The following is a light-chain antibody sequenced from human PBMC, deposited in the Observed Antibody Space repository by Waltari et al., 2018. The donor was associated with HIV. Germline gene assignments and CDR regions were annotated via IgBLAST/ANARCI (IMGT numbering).Light chain of an antibody. CDR1: QSIGSW. Sequence: DIQMTQFHSSLSASTGDRVTLTCRASQSIGSWLAWYQQKPGKAPKLLIYKASDLESGVPSRFSGRGSGTEFTLTISSLQPDDSATYYCQQYDTSSPTFGQGTKVEVK. J-gene: IGKJ1*01. CDR3: QQYDTSSPT. V-gene: IGKV1-5*03. CDR2: KAS.